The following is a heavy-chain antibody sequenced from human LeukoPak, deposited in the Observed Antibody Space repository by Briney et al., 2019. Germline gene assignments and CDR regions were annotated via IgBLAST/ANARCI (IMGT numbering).Heavy chain of an antibody. CDR1: GFTVSRNY. CDR2: ISSSGSTI. D-gene: IGHD3-10*02. Sequence: GGSLRLSCAASGFTVSRNYMNWVRQAPGKGLEWVSYISSSGSTIYYADSVKGRFTISRDNAKNSLYLQMNSLRAEDTAVYYCAELGITMIGGVWGKGTTVTISS. J-gene: IGHJ6*04. CDR3: AELGITMIGGV. V-gene: IGHV3-48*03.